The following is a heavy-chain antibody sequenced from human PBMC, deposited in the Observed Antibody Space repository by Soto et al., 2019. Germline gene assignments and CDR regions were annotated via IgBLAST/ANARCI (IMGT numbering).Heavy chain of an antibody. CDR2: IYSCGST. V-gene: IGHV3-66*01. Sequence: GGSLRLSCAASGIPVSTNYIISVRQATGKGLQWVSAIYSCGSTFYADSARRRCTISRDNSKNTVNVQMNSLRTEDTAVYYCARDPWAADYWGQGTLVTVSS. CDR1: GIPVSTNY. D-gene: IGHD3-16*01. J-gene: IGHJ4*02. CDR3: ARDPWAADY.